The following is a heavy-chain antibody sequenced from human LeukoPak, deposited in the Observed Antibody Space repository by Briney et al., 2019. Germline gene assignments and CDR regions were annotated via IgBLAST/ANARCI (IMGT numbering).Heavy chain of an antibody. Sequence: PSETLSLTCTVSGGSISSYCWSWIRQPPGKGLEWIGYIYYSGSTNYNPSLKSRVTISVDTSKNQFSLKLSSVTGADTAVYYCARVYAPYTSNHFDYWGQGTLVTVSS. J-gene: IGHJ4*02. V-gene: IGHV4-59*01. CDR3: ARVYAPYTSNHFDY. D-gene: IGHD3-16*01. CDR2: IYYSGST. CDR1: GGSISSYC.